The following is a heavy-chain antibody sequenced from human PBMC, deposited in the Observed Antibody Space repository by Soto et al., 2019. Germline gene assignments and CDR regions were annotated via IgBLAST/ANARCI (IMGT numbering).Heavy chain of an antibody. V-gene: IGHV3-30*18. CDR1: GFTFSSYG. CDR2: ISYDGSNK. CDR3: AKDIVVTIGPPATLVQYYYYGMDV. J-gene: IGHJ6*02. D-gene: IGHD2-2*01. Sequence: RLSCAASGFTFSSYGMHWVRQAPGKGLEWVAVISYDGSNKYYADSVKGRFTISRDNSKNTLYLQMNSLRAEDTAVYYCAKDIVVTIGPPATLVQYYYYGMDVWGQGTTVTVSS.